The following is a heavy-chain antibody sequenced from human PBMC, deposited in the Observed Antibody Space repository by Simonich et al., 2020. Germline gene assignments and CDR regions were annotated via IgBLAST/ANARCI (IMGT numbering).Heavy chain of an antibody. CDR2: INPTSGGK. CDR1: GYTFTGYY. D-gene: IGHD6-6*01. J-gene: IGHJ2*01. CDR3: ARVEYSSSGYFDL. Sequence: QVQLVQSGAEVKKPGASVKVSCKASGYTFTGYYMHWGRQAPGQGLEGMGWINPTSGGKNYAQKFQGRVTMTRDTSISTAYMELSRLRSDDTAVYYCARVEYSSSGYFDLWGRGTLVTVSS. V-gene: IGHV1-2*02.